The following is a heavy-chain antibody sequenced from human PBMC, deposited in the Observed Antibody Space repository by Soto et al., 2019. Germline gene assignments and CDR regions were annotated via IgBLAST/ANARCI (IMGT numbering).Heavy chain of an antibody. CDR2: ISGSGGST. J-gene: IGHJ5*02. V-gene: IGHV3-23*01. CDR1: GFTFSSYA. Sequence: EVQLLESGGGLVQPGGSLRLSCAASGFTFSSYAMSWVRQAPGKGLEWVSAISGSGGSTYYADSVKGRFTISRDNSKNTLYLQRNSLRAEDTAVYYCAKDTYGDYVGHWFDPVGQGTLVTVSS. D-gene: IGHD4-17*01. CDR3: AKDTYGDYVGHWFDP.